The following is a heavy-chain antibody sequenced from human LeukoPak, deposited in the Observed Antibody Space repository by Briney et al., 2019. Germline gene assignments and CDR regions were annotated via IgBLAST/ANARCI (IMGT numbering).Heavy chain of an antibody. CDR2: IYSGGAI. V-gene: IGHV3-53*01. Sequence: GGSLRLSCVASGFAVGSNYMSWVRQAPGKGLEWVSLIYSGGAIRYADSVKGRFTISRDSSKNTLFLQMNDLTVEDTARYYCARRPGNWGQGILVTVSS. CDR3: ARRPGN. CDR1: GFAVGSNY. J-gene: IGHJ4*02. D-gene: IGHD1-14*01.